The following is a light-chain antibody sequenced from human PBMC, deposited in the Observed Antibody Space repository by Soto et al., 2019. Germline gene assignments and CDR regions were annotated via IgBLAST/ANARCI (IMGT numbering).Light chain of an antibody. J-gene: IGKJ1*01. Sequence: EIVMTQSPATLSVSPGERATLSCRASQSVSSDLAWYQQKPGQAPRLLIYGASTRATGIPARFSGSGSGTEFTLTISSLQSEDFAVYYCQQYNNWHWTFCQGTKVEIK. V-gene: IGKV3-15*01. CDR2: GAS. CDR3: QQYNNWHWT. CDR1: QSVSSD.